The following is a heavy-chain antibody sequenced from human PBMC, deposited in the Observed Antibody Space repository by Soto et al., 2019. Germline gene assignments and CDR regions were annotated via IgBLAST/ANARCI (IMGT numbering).Heavy chain of an antibody. CDR2: IHYSGSI. D-gene: IGHD2-21*02. CDR1: GGSISTDHYH. J-gene: IGHJ6*02. CDR3: AREDDGGDRDYYGLDV. V-gene: IGHV4-30-4*01. Sequence: SETLSLTCTVSGGSISTDHYHWTWIRQAPGKGLEWIGYIHYSGSIQFNPSLQSRVSMSVDTSKNLFSLRLSSVTAADTAVYFCAREDDGGDRDYYGLDVWGQRTTVTVPS.